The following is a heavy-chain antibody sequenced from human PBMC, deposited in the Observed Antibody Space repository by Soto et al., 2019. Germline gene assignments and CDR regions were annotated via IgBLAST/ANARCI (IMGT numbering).Heavy chain of an antibody. CDR3: AREEYYYDSSGYSPFDY. CDR1: GYTFTSYY. V-gene: IGHV1-46*01. D-gene: IGHD3-22*01. CDR2: INPSGGST. Sequence: VSVKVSCKASGYTFTSYYMHWVRQAPGQGLEWMGIINPSGGSTSYAQKFQGRVTMTRDTSTSTVYMELSSLRSEDTAVYYCAREEYYYDSSGYSPFDYWGQGTLVTVSS. J-gene: IGHJ4*02.